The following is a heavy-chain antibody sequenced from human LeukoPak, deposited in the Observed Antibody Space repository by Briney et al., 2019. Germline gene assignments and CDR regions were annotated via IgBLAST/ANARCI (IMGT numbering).Heavy chain of an antibody. D-gene: IGHD6-19*01. CDR1: GYTFTRYY. CDR3: ARGEDVAGDYNYYYGTDV. J-gene: IGHJ6*02. Sequence: ASVKVSCKASGYTFTRYYMHWVRQAPGQGLEWMGIINPSGGSTSYAQKFQGRVTMTRDTSTSTVYMELSSLRSEDTAVYYCARGEDVAGDYNYYYGTDVWGQGTTVTISS. CDR2: INPSGGST. V-gene: IGHV1-46*01.